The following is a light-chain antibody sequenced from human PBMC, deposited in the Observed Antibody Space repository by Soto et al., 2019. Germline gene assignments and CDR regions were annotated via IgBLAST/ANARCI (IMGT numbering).Light chain of an antibody. J-gene: IGLJ1*01. CDR1: SIDVGAYNY. CDR2: DVS. V-gene: IGLV2-11*01. Sequence: QSVLTQPRSVSGSPGQSVTISCTGTSIDVGAYNYVSWYQQHPGKAPKLIIYDVSKRPSGVPDRFSGSKSGNTASLTISGLQAEDEADYYCCSYAGSPYVFGTGTKVTVL. CDR3: CSYAGSPYV.